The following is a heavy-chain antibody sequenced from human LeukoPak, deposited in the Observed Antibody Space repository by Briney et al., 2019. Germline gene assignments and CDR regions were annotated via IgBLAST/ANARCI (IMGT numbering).Heavy chain of an antibody. V-gene: IGHV3-30*03. Sequence: PGGSLILSCAASGFTFGSYGMHWVRQAPGKGLEWVAVISYDGSHKYYADSVKGRFTISRDNSKNTLYLQMNSLRAEDTAVYYCARAGNFYFEIWGQGTLVTVSS. CDR1: GFTFGSYG. D-gene: IGHD1-7*01. CDR3: ARAGNFYFEI. CDR2: ISYDGSHK. J-gene: IGHJ4*02.